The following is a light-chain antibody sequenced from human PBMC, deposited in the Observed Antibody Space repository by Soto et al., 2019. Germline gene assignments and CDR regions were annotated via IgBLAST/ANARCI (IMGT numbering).Light chain of an antibody. CDR3: AAWDDSLNGRV. CDR1: SSNIGSNT. Sequence: QSVLTQPPSASGTPGQRVTISCSGSSSNIGSNTVSWYQQLPLSAPKLLIYSNNQRPSGVPDRFSGSKSATSASLAISGLQSADEADYYCAAWDDSLNGRVFGGGTKLTVL. V-gene: IGLV1-44*01. J-gene: IGLJ3*02. CDR2: SNN.